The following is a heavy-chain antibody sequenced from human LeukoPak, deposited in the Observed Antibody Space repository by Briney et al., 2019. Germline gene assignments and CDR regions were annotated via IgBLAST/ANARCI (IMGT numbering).Heavy chain of an antibody. V-gene: IGHV1-18*01. CDR3: ARGLWDYYNSSNYSFDY. D-gene: IGHD3-22*01. J-gene: IGHJ4*02. CDR1: GYTFTSYG. CDR2: ISAYNGNT. Sequence: ASVKVSCKASGYTFTSYGISWVRQAPGQGLEWMGWISAYNGNTNYAQKLQGRVTMTTDTSTSTAYMELRSLRFDDTAMYYCARGLWDYYNSSNYSFDYWSQGTLVAVSS.